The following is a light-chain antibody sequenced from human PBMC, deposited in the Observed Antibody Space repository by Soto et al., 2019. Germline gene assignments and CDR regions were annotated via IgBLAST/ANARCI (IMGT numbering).Light chain of an antibody. CDR1: QSVSSY. CDR3: QHRRT. J-gene: IGKJ1*01. CDR2: DAS. Sequence: EIVLTQSPATLSLSPGERATLSCRASQSVSSYLAWYQQKPGQAPRLLIYDASNRATGIPARFSGSGSGTDFTLNISSLEPEDFAVYYCQHRRTFGQGTKVEIK. V-gene: IGKV3-11*01.